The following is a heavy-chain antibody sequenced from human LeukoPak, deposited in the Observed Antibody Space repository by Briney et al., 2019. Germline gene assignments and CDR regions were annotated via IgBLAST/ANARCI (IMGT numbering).Heavy chain of an antibody. CDR3: ATDSSGYEYFQH. D-gene: IGHD3-22*01. V-gene: IGHV1-46*01. Sequence: ASVKVSCKASGYTFTSYYMHWVRQAPGQGLEWMGIINPSGGSTSYAQKFQGRVTMTRDTSTSTVYMELSSLRSEDTAVYYCATDSSGYEYFQHWGQGTLVTVSS. J-gene: IGHJ1*01. CDR1: GYTFTSYY. CDR2: INPSGGST.